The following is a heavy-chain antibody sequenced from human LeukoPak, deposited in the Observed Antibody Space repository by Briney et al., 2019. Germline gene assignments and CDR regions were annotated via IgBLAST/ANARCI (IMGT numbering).Heavy chain of an antibody. CDR1: GYNFTSHW. CDR2: IYPDDSDA. Sequence: GESLKISCKGSGYNFTSHWIGWVRQMSGKGLEWMGIIYPDDSDARYSPSFQGQVTISADKSISTAYLQWSSLKASDTAMYYRARHTQEAFDYWGQGTLVTVSS. CDR3: ARHTQEAFDY. V-gene: IGHV5-51*01. J-gene: IGHJ4*02.